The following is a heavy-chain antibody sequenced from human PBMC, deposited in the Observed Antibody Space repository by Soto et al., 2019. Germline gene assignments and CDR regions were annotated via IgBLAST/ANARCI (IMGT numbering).Heavy chain of an antibody. CDR3: ARDCGPAFDY. D-gene: IGHD2-21*01. CDR1: GFTFSGYG. V-gene: IGHV3-33*01. CDR2: IWYDGSNK. J-gene: IGHJ4*02. Sequence: QVQLVESGGGVVQPGRSLRLSCAASGFTFSGYGMHWVRQAPGKGLEWVAVIWYDGSNKYYADSVKGRFTISRDNSKNTLYLQMNSLRAEDTAVYYCARDCGPAFDYWGQGTLVTVSS.